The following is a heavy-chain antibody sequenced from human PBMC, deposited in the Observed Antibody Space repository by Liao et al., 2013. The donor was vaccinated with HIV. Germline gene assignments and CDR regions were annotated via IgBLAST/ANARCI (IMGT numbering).Heavy chain of an antibody. CDR2: INHSGST. CDR3: ARGPLGYRHWLVKYFEH. D-gene: IGHD6-19*01. V-gene: IGHV4-34*01. J-gene: IGHJ1*01. CDR1: GGSFSGHY. Sequence: QVQLQQWGAGLLKPSETLSLTCAVYGGSFSGHYWSWIRQPPGKGLEWIGEINHSGSTNYNLSLKSRVSISVDTSKNQFSLKLSSVTAADTAVYYCARGPLGYRHWLVKYFEHWGQGTLVTVSS.